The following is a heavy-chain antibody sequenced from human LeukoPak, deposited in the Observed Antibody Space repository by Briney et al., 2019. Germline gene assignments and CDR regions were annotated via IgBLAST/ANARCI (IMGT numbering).Heavy chain of an antibody. CDR2: INPSGGST. D-gene: IGHD3-16*01. J-gene: IGHJ5*02. V-gene: IGHV1-46*01. Sequence: ASVKVSCKASGYTFTNYGINWVRQAPGQGLEWMGIINPSGGSTSYARKFQGRVTMTRDTSTSTVYMELSSLRSEDTAVYYCAREGGVVAINWFDPWGQGTLVTVSS. CDR3: AREGGVVAINWFDP. CDR1: GYTFTNYG.